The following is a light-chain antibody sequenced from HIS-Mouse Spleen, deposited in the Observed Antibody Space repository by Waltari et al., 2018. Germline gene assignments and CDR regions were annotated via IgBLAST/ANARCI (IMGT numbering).Light chain of an antibody. J-gene: IGLJ1*01. Sequence: SYELTQPPSVSVSPGQTASITCSGEKLGDKYACWYQQKPGQSPVLVIYQESKRPSGIPERFSGSNSGNTATLTISGTQAMDEADYYCQAWDSSTAVFGTGTKVTVL. CDR1: KLGDKY. CDR3: QAWDSSTAV. CDR2: QES. V-gene: IGLV3-1*01.